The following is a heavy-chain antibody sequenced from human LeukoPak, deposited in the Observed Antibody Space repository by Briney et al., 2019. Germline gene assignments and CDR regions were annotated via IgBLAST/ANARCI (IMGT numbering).Heavy chain of an antibody. CDR1: GFTFRDYS. D-gene: IGHD2-21*02. CDR2: ISPMSGKR. Sequence: GGSLRLSCAASGFTFRDYSMVWVRQAPGKGLEWVSSISPMSGKRYYADSMRGRFTISRDNAKNSLYLETNSLRAEDTAVYYCARGICGSGCQYYYYTDVWGKGTTVSVSS. V-gene: IGHV3-21*01. J-gene: IGHJ6*03. CDR3: ARGICGSGCQYYYYTDV.